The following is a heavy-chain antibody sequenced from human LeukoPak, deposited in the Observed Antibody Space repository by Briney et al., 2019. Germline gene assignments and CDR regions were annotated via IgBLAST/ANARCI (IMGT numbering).Heavy chain of an antibody. V-gene: IGHV3-9*01. J-gene: IGHJ4*02. D-gene: IGHD3-22*01. CDR1: GFTFTNYW. CDR2: ISWNNNKI. Sequence: GGSLRLSCVASGFTFTNYWMNWVRQAPGKGLEWVSAISWNNNKIGYADSVKGRFTISRDNAKNSLYLQMNSLRAEDTALYYCAKGMFHDSSGYYSQPFDYWGQGTLVTVSS. CDR3: AKGMFHDSSGYYSQPFDY.